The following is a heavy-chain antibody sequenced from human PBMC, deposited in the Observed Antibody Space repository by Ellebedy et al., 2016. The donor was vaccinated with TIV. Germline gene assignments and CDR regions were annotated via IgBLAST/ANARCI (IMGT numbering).Heavy chain of an antibody. Sequence: GGSLRLSXAASGLTSGDYYLTWIPQAPGRGLEWLSYISSSGRAKYYADSVKGRFTISRDNAKTSLYLQMNSLRAEDTAVYYCASPNCSTTTCSSYFNYWGQGTLVTVSS. J-gene: IGHJ4*02. D-gene: IGHD2-2*01. V-gene: IGHV3-11*01. CDR3: ASPNCSTTTCSSYFNY. CDR1: GLTSGDYY. CDR2: ISSSGRAK.